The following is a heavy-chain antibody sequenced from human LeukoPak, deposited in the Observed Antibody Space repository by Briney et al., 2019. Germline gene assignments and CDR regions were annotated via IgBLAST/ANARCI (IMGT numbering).Heavy chain of an antibody. CDR1: GGSVSSGSYY. Sequence: SETLSLTCTVSGGSVSSGSYYWSWIRQPPGKGLEWIGYIYYSGSTNYNPSLKSRVTMSVDTSKNQFSLKLSSVTAADTAVYYCVGGGIVGTTARIPLFDYWGQGTLVTVSS. V-gene: IGHV4-61*01. J-gene: IGHJ4*02. CDR2: IYYSGST. CDR3: VGGGIVGTTARIPLFDY. D-gene: IGHD1-26*01.